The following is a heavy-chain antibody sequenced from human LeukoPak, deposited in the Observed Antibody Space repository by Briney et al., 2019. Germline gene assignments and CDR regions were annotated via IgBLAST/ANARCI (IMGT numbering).Heavy chain of an antibody. CDR2: INPNSGGT. J-gene: IGHJ4*02. V-gene: IGHV1-2*02. CDR3: ARVRSTDYYGSGSSPNNRPFDY. Sequence: ASVKVSCKASGYTFTGYYMRWVRQAPGQGLEWMGWINPNSGGTNYAQKFQGRVTMTRDTSISTAYMELSRLRSDDTAVYYCARVRSTDYYGSGSSPNNRPFDYWGQGTLVTVSS. D-gene: IGHD3-10*01. CDR1: GYTFTGYY.